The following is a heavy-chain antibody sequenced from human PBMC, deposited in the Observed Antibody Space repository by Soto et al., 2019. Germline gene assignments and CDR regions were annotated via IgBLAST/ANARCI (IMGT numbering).Heavy chain of an antibody. Sequence: GGSLRLSCAASGFTFSSYAMHWVRQAPGKGLEWVAVISYDGSNKYYADSVKGRFTISRDNSKNTLYLQMNSLRAEDTAVYYCARDPTPYYSSGWPRGYFDYWGQGTLVTVSS. CDR3: ARDPTPYYSSGWPRGYFDY. CDR2: ISYDGSNK. V-gene: IGHV3-30-3*01. J-gene: IGHJ4*02. D-gene: IGHD6-19*01. CDR1: GFTFSSYA.